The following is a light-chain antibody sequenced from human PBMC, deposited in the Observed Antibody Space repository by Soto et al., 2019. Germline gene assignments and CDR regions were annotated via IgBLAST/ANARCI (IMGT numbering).Light chain of an antibody. V-gene: IGLV2-23*02. CDR2: EVS. Sequence: QSALTQPASVSGSPGQSITISCTGTSSDVGSYNLVSWYQQHPGKAPKLMIYEVSKRPSGVSNRFSGSKSGNTASLTISGLQAEVEADYYCCSYAGSSTPLIFGTGTDVNVL. CDR1: SSDVGSYNL. CDR3: CSYAGSSTPLI. J-gene: IGLJ1*01.